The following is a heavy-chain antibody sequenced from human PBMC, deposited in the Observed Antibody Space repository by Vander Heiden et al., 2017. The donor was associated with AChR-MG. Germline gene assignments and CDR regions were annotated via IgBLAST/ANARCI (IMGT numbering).Heavy chain of an antibody. J-gene: IGHJ4*02. D-gene: IGHD3-16*01. CDR1: VFTFSSYG. V-gene: IGHV3-33*06. CDR2: IWYDGSKK. Sequence: QVQLVESGGGVVQPGRSLRLSCAASVFTFSSYGMHWVRQAPGKGLECVAVIWYDGSKKYYADSMKGRFTISRDDSKNTLFLQVNSLRAEDTAVYYCAKDGGAPRGFDYWGQGTLVTVSS. CDR3: AKDGGAPRGFDY.